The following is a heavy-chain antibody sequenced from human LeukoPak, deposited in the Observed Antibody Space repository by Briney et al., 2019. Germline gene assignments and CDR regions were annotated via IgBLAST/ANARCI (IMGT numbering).Heavy chain of an antibody. CDR3: ARDSSTVTTRHFDY. CDR1: GGSINNFY. Sequence: SETLSLTCTVSGGSINNFYWTWIRQPPGKGLECIGYVYYTGSTYYNPSLKNRVTISVDTSRNQFSLRLNYVAAADTAVYYCARDSSTVTTRHFDYWGQGTLVTVSS. D-gene: IGHD4-17*01. CDR2: VYYTGST. J-gene: IGHJ4*02. V-gene: IGHV4-59*01.